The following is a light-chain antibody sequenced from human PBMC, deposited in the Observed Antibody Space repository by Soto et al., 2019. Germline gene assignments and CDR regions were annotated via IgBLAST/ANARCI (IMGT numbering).Light chain of an antibody. J-gene: IGLJ2*01. CDR2: DVS. CDR1: SSDVGGYTY. Sequence: QSALTQPRSVSGSPGQSVTISCTGTSSDVGGYTYVSWYQQHPGKAPKLMIYDVSKRPSGVPDRFSGSKSGNTASLTISGPQAEDEAEAYCCSYAGRYTPGVVFGGGTQLTVL. CDR3: CSYAGRYTPGVV. V-gene: IGLV2-11*01.